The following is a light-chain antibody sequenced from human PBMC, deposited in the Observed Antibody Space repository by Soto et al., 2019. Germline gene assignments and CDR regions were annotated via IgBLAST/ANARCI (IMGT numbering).Light chain of an antibody. Sequence: QSALTQPRSVSGSPGQSVTISCTGTSSDVGAYNYVSWYQQHPGKAPKLMTYDVSKRPSGVPDRFSGSKSGNTASLTISGLQAEDEADYYRCSYAANYSYVFVPGTKVTVL. CDR3: CSYAANYSYV. V-gene: IGLV2-11*01. CDR1: SSDVGAYNY. CDR2: DVS. J-gene: IGLJ1*01.